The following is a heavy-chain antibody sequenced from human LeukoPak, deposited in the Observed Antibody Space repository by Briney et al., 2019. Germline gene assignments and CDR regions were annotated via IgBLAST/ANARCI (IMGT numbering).Heavy chain of an antibody. V-gene: IGHV4-38-2*02. Sequence: SETLSLTCTVSGYSIRSGYYWGWIRQPPGKGLKWIGSIYHSGSSYYNPSLRSRVIISVDTSKNKLPLKLSSVTAADTAVYFCARGTGWFDPWGQGTLVTVSS. J-gene: IGHJ5*02. CDR2: IYHSGSS. CDR1: GYSIRSGYY. CDR3: ARGTGWFDP.